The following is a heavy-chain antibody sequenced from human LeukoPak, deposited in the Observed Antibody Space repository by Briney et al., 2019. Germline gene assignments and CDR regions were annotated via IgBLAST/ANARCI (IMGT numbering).Heavy chain of an antibody. V-gene: IGHV3-30*18. Sequence: GGSLRLSCAASGFTFTSSAIHWVRQAPGKGLEWVAVISNGGSVYADSVKGRFTISRDNSKNTLYLQMNSLRAEDTAVYYCAKDRGSYYDSSGFRTLLYYFDYWGQGTLVTVSS. CDR2: ISNGGSV. D-gene: IGHD3-22*01. J-gene: IGHJ4*02. CDR1: GFTFTSSA. CDR3: AKDRGSYYDSSGFRTLLYYFDY.